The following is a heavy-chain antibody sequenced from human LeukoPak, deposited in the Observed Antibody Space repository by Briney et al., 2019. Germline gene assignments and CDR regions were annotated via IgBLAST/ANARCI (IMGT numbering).Heavy chain of an antibody. CDR1: GGSFSGYY. J-gene: IGHJ4*02. CDR2: INHSGST. Sequence: SDTLSLTCAVYGGSFSGYYWSWIRQPPGKGLEWIGEINHSGSTNYNPSLKSRVTISVDTSKNQFSLKLSSVTAADTAVYYCASGQGPADYWGQGTLVTVSS. CDR3: ASGQGPADY. V-gene: IGHV4-34*01.